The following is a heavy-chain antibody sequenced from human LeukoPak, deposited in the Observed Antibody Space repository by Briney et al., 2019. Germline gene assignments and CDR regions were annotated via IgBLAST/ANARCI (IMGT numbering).Heavy chain of an antibody. CDR2: ISGSGGST. J-gene: IGHJ4*02. CDR1: GFTISSYA. CDR3: AKDLYYGSGSSEFDY. Sequence: GGSLRLSCAASGFTISSYAMSWVRQAPGKGLEWVSAISGSGGSTYYADSVKGRFTISRDNSKNTLYLQMNSLRAEDTAVYYCAKDLYYGSGSSEFDYWGQGTLVTVSS. V-gene: IGHV3-23*01. D-gene: IGHD3-10*01.